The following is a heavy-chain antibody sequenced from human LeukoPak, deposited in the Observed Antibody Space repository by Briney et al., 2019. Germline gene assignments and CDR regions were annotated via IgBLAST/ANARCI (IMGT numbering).Heavy chain of an antibody. D-gene: IGHD5-24*01. CDR2: INSNSGDA. CDR1: VYTFSSYH. V-gene: IGHV1-46*01. J-gene: IGHJ6*02. CDR3: ARSMGRGYYGMDV. Sequence: ASVKVSCKASVYTFSSYHMHWVRQAPGQGLEWMGIINSNSGDADYAQRFQGRVTMTRDTSTSTVYMEVRSLTSDDTAVYYCARSMGRGYYGMDVWGQGTTVTVSS.